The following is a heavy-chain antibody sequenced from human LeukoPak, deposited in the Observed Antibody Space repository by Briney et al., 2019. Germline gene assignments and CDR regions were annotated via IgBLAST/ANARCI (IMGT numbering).Heavy chain of an antibody. CDR1: GFTFSSYS. Sequence: GGSLRLSCAASGFTFSSYSMNWVRQAPGKGLEWLSYISSSSSNMSYADSVKGRFTISRDNAENSLYLQMSSLGDDDTAVYYCASLSSSDWYGDYWGQGTLVTVSS. CDR2: ISSSSSNM. J-gene: IGHJ4*02. CDR3: ASLSSSDWYGDY. V-gene: IGHV3-48*02. D-gene: IGHD6-19*01.